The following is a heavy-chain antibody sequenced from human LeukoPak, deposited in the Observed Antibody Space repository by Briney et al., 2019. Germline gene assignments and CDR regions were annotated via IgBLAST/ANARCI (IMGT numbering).Heavy chain of an antibody. D-gene: IGHD6-13*01. CDR3: ATGGDSSSWYKGAHPFDP. V-gene: IGHV3-23*01. CDR1: GITLSNYG. CDR2: ISGSGGST. Sequence: GGSLRLSCAVSGITLSNYGMSWIRQAPGKGLEWVAGISGSGGSTYYADSVKGRFTISRHNSKNTLYLQMNSLRAEDTAVYYCATGGDSSSWYKGAHPFDPWGQGTLVTVSS. J-gene: IGHJ5*02.